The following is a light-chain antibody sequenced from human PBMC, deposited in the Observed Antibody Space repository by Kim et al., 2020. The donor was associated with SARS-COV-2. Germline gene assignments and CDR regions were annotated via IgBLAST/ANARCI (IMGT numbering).Light chain of an antibody. CDR3: MQPLQTPWT. CDR2: LGS. J-gene: IGKJ1*01. Sequence: DIVMTQSPLSLPVTPGEPASISCRSSQSLLHSNGFNYLDWYLQKPGQSPQLLIALGSIRASSVPDRFSGSGSGTDFTLKISRVEAEDIGIYYCMQPLQTPWTFGQGTKVDIK. CDR1: QSLLHSNGFNY. V-gene: IGKV2-28*01.